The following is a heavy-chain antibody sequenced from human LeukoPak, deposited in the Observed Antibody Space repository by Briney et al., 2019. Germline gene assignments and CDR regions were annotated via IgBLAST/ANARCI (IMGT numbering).Heavy chain of an antibody. CDR3: AGDPELGLDRSGYYYLV. Sequence: ASVKVSCKASGDTFRNYAISWVREAPGQGLEWMGRIIPIFGTTRYAQKFQGRVTITTDASTTTAYMELNSLRSEDTAVYYCAGDPELGLDRSGYYYLVWGQGTLVTVSS. V-gene: IGHV1-69*05. CDR2: IIPIFGTT. D-gene: IGHD3-22*01. J-gene: IGHJ4*02. CDR1: GDTFRNYA.